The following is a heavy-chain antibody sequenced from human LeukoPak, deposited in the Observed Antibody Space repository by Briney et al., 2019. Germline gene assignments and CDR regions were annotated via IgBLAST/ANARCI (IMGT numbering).Heavy chain of an antibody. D-gene: IGHD6-13*01. CDR1: GGSISSYY. CDR2: IYTSGRT. V-gene: IGHV4-4*07. CDR3: ARESTVAGTARYLDS. Sequence: PSETLSLTCTFSGGSISSYYWTGVRQPAGKGLEWIGRIYTSGRTNYSPTLKSRVTMSVDTSKNEFSLKLHSVTAADTAVYYCARESTVAGTARYLDSWGQGTLVTVSS. J-gene: IGHJ4*02.